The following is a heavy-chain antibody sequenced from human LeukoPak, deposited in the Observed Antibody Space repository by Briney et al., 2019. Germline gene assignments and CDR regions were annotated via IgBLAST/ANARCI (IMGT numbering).Heavy chain of an antibody. D-gene: IGHD3-16*01. CDR2: INHSGST. V-gene: IGHV4-34*01. J-gene: IGHJ4*02. CDR1: GGSFSGYY. CDR3: ARVSGLTFEPS. Sequence: SETLSLTCAVYGGSFSGYYWSWIRQPPGKGLEWIGEINHSGSTNYNPSLKSRVTISLDTSKNQFSLKLTSVTAADTAVYYCARVSGLTFEPSWGQGSLVTVSS.